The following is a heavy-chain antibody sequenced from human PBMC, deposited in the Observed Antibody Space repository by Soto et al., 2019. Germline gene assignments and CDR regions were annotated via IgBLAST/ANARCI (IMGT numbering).Heavy chain of an antibody. V-gene: IGHV4-39*01. Sequence: SETLPVRWSVSCGSIRVPRSYWVWIRQPPGKGVEWIGNVFCRGSPYHIPSLESRVTISDDKSKNQLSLKLTSVTAEDTVVYYCARGFCSGGSCEGAVDVWGQGTTVTVSS. CDR1: CGSIRVPRSY. J-gene: IGHJ6*02. CDR3: ARGFCSGGSCEGAVDV. CDR2: VFCRGSP. D-gene: IGHD2-15*01.